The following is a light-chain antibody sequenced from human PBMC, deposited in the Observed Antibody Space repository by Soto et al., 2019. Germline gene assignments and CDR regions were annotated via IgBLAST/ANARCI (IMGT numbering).Light chain of an antibody. CDR1: QTVSSSY. V-gene: IGKV3-20*01. CDR3: QQHSCSPHMYT. J-gene: IGKJ2*01. CDR2: LAS. Sequence: EIVLTQSPGPLSLSPGERATLSCRASQTVSSSYLSWYQQKPGQAPRLLIYLASSRSTGIPDMFSGSGSGTDFTLSSSRLELEDFAVYYWQQHSCSPHMYTFGQGTKREIK.